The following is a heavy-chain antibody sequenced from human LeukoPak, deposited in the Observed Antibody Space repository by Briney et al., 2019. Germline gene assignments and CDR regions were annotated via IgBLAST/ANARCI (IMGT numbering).Heavy chain of an antibody. Sequence: GVSLRLSCAASGFTFSSNWMSWVRQTPGEGLEYLANINQVGSQTYYMDSVKGRFTISRDNAKNSLYLQMNSLRAEDTAVYYCATNSGKRFDSWGQGTLVTVSS. CDR2: INQVGSQT. CDR1: GFTFSSNW. V-gene: IGHV3-7*01. D-gene: IGHD1-1*01. J-gene: IGHJ4*02. CDR3: ATNSGKRFDS.